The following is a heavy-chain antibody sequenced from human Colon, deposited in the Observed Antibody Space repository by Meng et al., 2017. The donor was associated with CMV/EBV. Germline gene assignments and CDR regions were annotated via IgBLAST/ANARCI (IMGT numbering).Heavy chain of an antibody. CDR2: IHSSGNT. J-gene: IGHJ4*02. Sequence: ESLKISCTVSGDSISSGSHYWGWVRQPPGKRLEWIGSIHSSGNTYRNPALFSRVTMSVDTSKNQFSLKLSSVTAADTSVYYCARPSDNGWYYFDSWGQGTLVTVSS. D-gene: IGHD6-19*01. CDR3: ARPSDNGWYYFDS. V-gene: IGHV4-39*01. CDR1: GDSISSGSHY.